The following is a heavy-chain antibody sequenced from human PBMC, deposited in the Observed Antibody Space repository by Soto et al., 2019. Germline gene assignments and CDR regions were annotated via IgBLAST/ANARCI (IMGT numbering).Heavy chain of an antibody. CDR1: GGSISSYY. CDR3: ARSGWRSSGPRDFDY. D-gene: IGHD6-19*01. J-gene: IGHJ4*02. Sequence: PSETLSLTCTVSGGSISSYYWSWIRQPPGKGLEWIGYIYYSGSTNYNPSLKSRVTISVDTSKNQFSLKLSSVTAADTAVYYCARSGWRSSGPRDFDYWGQGTLVTVSS. CDR2: IYYSGST. V-gene: IGHV4-59*01.